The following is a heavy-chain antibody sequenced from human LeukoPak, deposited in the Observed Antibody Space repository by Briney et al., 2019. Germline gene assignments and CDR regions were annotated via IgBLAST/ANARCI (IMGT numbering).Heavy chain of an antibody. CDR3: AKFGRSSIAVVTASIKRRGHYWYFDL. CDR2: INWNGGST. CDR1: AV. D-gene: IGHD2-21*02. Sequence: GGSLRLSCAASAVMIWVRQAPGEGLEWVCGINWNGGSTGYADSLKGRFTISRDNSKNSLYLQMNSLRAEDTAVYSCAKFGRSSIAVVTASIKRRGHYWYFDLWGRGTLVTVSS. V-gene: IGHV3-20*04. J-gene: IGHJ2*01.